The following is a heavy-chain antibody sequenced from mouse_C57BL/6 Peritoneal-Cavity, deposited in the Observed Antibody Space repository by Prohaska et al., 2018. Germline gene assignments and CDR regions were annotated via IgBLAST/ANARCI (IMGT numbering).Heavy chain of an antibody. CDR1: GYTFTSYW. J-gene: IGHJ3*01. CDR2: IDPSDSYT. CDR3: APTGTRFAY. Sequence: QVQLQQPGAELVMPGASVKLSCKASGYTFTSYWMHWVKQRPGQGLEWIGEIDPSDSYTNYNQKFKGKATLTVDKSSSTAYMQLSSLTSEDSAVYYCAPTGTRFAYWGQGTLVTVSA. D-gene: IGHD4-1*02. V-gene: IGHV1-69*01.